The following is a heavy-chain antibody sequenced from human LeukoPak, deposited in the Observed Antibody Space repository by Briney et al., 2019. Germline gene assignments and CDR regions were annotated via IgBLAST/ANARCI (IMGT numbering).Heavy chain of an antibody. Sequence: TGGSLRLSCAASGFTFSSCAMSWVRQAPGKGLEWVSIISGSGRDTYYADSVKGRFTISRDNSKNTLYLQMNSLRAEDTALYYCAKRGASGSSYRGFDSWGQGTLVTVSS. CDR2: ISGSGRDT. CDR3: AKRGASGSSYRGFDS. J-gene: IGHJ4*02. V-gene: IGHV3-23*01. CDR1: GFTFSSCA. D-gene: IGHD3-10*01.